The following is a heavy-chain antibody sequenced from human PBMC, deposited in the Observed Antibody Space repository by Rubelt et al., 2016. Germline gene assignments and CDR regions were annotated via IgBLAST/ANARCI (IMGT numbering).Heavy chain of an antibody. V-gene: IGHV3-48*01. J-gene: IGHJ4*02. CDR3: ARGGGSRGGPFDD. CDR2: ISRSSVTI. D-gene: IGHD3-10*01. CDR1: GFTFSSYS. Sequence: ASGFTFSSYSMNWVRQASGKGLEWLSYISRSSVTIYYADSVKGRFSIASDNAKNSLYLQMNSLRVEDTAVYYCARGGGSRGGPFDDWGQGTLVTVSS.